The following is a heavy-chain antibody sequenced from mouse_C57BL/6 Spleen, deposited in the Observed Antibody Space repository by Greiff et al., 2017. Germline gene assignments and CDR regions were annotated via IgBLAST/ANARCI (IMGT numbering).Heavy chain of an antibody. J-gene: IGHJ3*01. D-gene: IGHD2-4*01. CDR1: GYSFTGYY. V-gene: IGHV1-42*01. CDR3: ARLYYDYDEFAY. Sequence: VQLQQSGPELVKPGASVKISCKASGYSFTGYYMNWVKQSPEKSLEWIGEINPSTGGTTYNQKFKAKATLTVDKSSSTAYMQLKSLTSEDSAVYYCARLYYDYDEFAYWGQGTLVTVSA. CDR2: INPSTGGT.